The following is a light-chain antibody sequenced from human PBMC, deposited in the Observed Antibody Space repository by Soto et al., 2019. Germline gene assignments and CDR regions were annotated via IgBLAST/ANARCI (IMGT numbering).Light chain of an antibody. V-gene: IGKV1-8*01. J-gene: IGKJ4*01. CDR1: QDISSY. Sequence: AIRMTQSPSSFSASTGDRVTITCRASQDISSYLAWYQQKPGKAPKVLIYAASTLQSGVPSRFSGSGSGTDFTLTISGLQFEDFATYYCQQYHTYPPLTFGGGTMVEIK. CDR3: QQYHTYPPLT. CDR2: AAS.